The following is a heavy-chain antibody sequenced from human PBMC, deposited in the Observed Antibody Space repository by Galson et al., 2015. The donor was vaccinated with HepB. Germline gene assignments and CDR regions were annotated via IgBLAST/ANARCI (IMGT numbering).Heavy chain of an antibody. Sequence: SVKVSCKASGGTFSSYAISWVRQAPGQGLEWMGGIIPIFGTANYAQKFQGRVTITADESTSTAYMELSSLRSEDTAVYYCARVVVVPAAPKGPGAPNWNYGDSYYYMDVWGKGTTVTVSS. J-gene: IGHJ6*03. CDR1: GGTFSSYA. CDR3: ARVVVVPAAPKGPGAPNWNYGDSYYYMDV. V-gene: IGHV1-69*13. D-gene: IGHD2-2*01. CDR2: IIPIFGTA.